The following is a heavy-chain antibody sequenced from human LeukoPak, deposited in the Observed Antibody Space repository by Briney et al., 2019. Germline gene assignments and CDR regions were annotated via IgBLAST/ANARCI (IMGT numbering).Heavy chain of an antibody. CDR3: ARSRITMIAGGFDP. D-gene: IGHD3-22*01. J-gene: IGHJ5*02. CDR2: IYYSGST. V-gene: IGHV4-39*07. Sequence: SETLSLTCTVSAGSISSSSYYWGWIRQPPGKGLEWIGSIYYSGSTNYNPSLKSRVTISVDTSKNRVSLKLSSVTAADTAVYYCARSRITMIAGGFDPWGQGTLVTVSS. CDR1: AGSISSSSYY.